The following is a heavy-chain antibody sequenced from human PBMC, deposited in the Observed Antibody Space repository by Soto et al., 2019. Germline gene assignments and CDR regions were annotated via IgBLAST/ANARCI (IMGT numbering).Heavy chain of an antibody. CDR1: GYTFTNYW. CDR3: AASIFYYGMDV. Sequence: GESLKLSCKGSGYTFTNYWIGWVRQVPGKGPEWMGIIYPGDSDTKYNPSFQGQVTISADKSITTTYLQWSSLKASDTAIYYCAASIFYYGMDVWGQGTTVTVSS. CDR2: IYPGDSDT. V-gene: IGHV5-51*01. J-gene: IGHJ6*02.